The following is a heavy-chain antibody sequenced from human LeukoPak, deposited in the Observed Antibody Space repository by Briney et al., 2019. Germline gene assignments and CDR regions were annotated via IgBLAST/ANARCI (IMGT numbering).Heavy chain of an antibody. J-gene: IGHJ4*02. V-gene: IGHV3-30*04. D-gene: IGHD3-3*01. CDR2: ISYDGSNK. CDR3: ARDPSYYDFWSGYYTN. CDR1: GFTFSSYA. Sequence: GGSLRLSCAASGFTFSSYAMHWVRQAPGKGLEWVAVISYDGSNKYYADSVKGRFTISRDNSKNTPYLQMNSLRAEDTAVYYCARDPSYYDFWSGYYTNWGQGTLVTVSS.